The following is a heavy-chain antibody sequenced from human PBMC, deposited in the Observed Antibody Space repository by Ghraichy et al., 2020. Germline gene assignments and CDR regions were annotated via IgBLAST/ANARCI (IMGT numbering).Heavy chain of an antibody. CDR3: ARGLERAYWFDP. Sequence: TLSLTCTVSGGSISSGSYYWSWIRQPAGKGLEWIGRIYTSGSTNYNPSLKSRVTISVDTSKNQFSLKLSSVTAADTAVYYCARGLERAYWFDPWGQGTLVTVSS. D-gene: IGHD1-1*01. CDR2: IYTSGST. V-gene: IGHV4-61*02. J-gene: IGHJ5*02. CDR1: GGSISSGSYY.